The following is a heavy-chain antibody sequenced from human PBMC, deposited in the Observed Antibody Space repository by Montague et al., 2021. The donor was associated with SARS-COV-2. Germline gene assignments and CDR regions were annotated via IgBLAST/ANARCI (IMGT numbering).Heavy chain of an antibody. CDR2: ITSDGSNK. CDR1: GFTFSTYA. J-gene: IGHJ6*02. Sequence: SLRLSCAASGFTFSTYAMHWVRQAPGKGLEWVAVITSDGSNKYYXXSLKGRFTISRDNSKNTLYLQMNSLRAEDTAVYYCVRDLLRYFDWLTALLYYYYYGMDVWGQGTTVTVSS. CDR3: VRDLLRYFDWLTALLYYYYYGMDV. D-gene: IGHD3-9*01. V-gene: IGHV3-30*04.